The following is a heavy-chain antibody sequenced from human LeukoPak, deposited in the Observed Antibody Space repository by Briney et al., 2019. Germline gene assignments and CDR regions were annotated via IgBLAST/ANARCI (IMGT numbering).Heavy chain of an antibody. V-gene: IGHV4-61*01. J-gene: IGHJ4*02. Sequence: SETLSLTCTVSGGSVSRGSYYWSWTRQPPGKGLEWIGYIHHSGTTNYSPSLKSRVTISVDMSKNQFFLNLTSVTAADAAVYYCARGRLGATYWGQGTLVTVSS. CDR1: GGSVSRGSYY. CDR3: ARGRLGATY. CDR2: IHHSGTT. D-gene: IGHD1-26*01.